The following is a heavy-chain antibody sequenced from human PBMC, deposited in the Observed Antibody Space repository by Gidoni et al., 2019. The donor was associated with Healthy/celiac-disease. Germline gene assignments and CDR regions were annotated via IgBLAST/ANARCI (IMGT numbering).Heavy chain of an antibody. V-gene: IGHV1-2*02. CDR2: INPNSGGT. D-gene: IGHD5-18*01. CDR3: ARVGYSYGNFDY. Sequence: QVQLVQSGAEVKKPGAAVKVSCKASGYTFTGYYMHWVRQAPGQGLEWLGWINPNSGGTNYAQKFQGRVTMTRDTSSSTDYMELSRLRSDDTAVYYCARVGYSYGNFDYWGQGTLVTVSS. J-gene: IGHJ4*02. CDR1: GYTFTGYY.